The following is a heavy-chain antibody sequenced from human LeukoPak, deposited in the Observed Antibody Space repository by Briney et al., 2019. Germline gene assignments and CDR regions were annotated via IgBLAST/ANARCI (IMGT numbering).Heavy chain of an antibody. CDR3: ARSARGYSRDY. V-gene: IGHV3-48*03. CDR2: ISDGGNTV. CDR1: GFTFSDSE. Sequence: GGTLRLSCAASGFTFSDSEMNWVRQAPGKGLEWVSYISDGGNTVYYADSVKGRFTISRDNAKNSLYLKVNSLRAEDTAVYYCARSARGYSRDYWGQGTLVTVSS. D-gene: IGHD2-21*01. J-gene: IGHJ4*02.